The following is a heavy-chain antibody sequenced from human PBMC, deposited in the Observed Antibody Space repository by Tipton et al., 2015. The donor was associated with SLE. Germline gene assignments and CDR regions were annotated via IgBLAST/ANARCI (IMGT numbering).Heavy chain of an antibody. V-gene: IGHV4-39*07. CDR2: IYNSGSA. J-gene: IGHJ4*02. D-gene: IGHD6-19*01. Sequence: TLSLTCTVSSESIRSSSYYWGWIRQSPGKGLEWIATIYNSGSAYYNPSLRSRVTASVDTSKNQFSLNLRSVTTADTALYYCARHERWPHFDYWGQGTLVTVSS. CDR3: ARHERWPHFDY. CDR1: SESIRSSSYY.